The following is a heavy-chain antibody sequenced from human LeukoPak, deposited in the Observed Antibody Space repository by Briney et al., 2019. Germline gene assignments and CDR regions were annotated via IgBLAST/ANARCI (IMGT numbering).Heavy chain of an antibody. V-gene: IGHV4-39*07. D-gene: IGHD1-20*01. J-gene: IGHJ4*02. Sequence: SETLSLTCTVPGGSISSSSYYWGWIRQPPGKGLEWIETINYSGDTYYNPSLKSRVTISVDSSKNQFSLKLSSVTAADTAVYYCVRLQAVTGNFDYWGQGALVTVSS. CDR1: GGSISSSSYY. CDR3: VRLQAVTGNFDY. CDR2: INYSGDT.